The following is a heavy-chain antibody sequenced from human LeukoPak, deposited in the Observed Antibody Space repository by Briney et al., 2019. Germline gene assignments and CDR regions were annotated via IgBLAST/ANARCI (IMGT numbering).Heavy chain of an antibody. V-gene: IGHV1-2*02. D-gene: IGHD6-19*01. CDR1: GCTFTGYY. CDR3: ASTSSGWYPHSYYMDV. Sequence: ASVKVSCKASGCTFTGYYMHWVRQAPGQGLEWTGWINPNSGGTNYAQKFQGRVTMTRDTSISTAYMELSRLRSDDTAVYYCASTSSGWYPHSYYMDVWGKGTTVTVSS. CDR2: INPNSGGT. J-gene: IGHJ6*03.